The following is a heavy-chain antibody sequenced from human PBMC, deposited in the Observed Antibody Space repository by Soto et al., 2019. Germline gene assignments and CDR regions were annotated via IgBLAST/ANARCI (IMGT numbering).Heavy chain of an antibody. Sequence: EVQLLESGGGLGQRGGSLRLSCAASGFTFSNYAMSWVRQAPGKGLEWVSAISDGGGTTYYADFVRGRFTISRDNSQNTLTLQMYSLKVDDTAVYYCANSVVPAALLKYHFHYGMDVWGQGTTVTVS. CDR1: GFTFSNYA. CDR3: ANSVVPAALLKYHFHYGMDV. CDR2: ISDGGGTT. D-gene: IGHD2-2*01. J-gene: IGHJ6*02. V-gene: IGHV3-23*01.